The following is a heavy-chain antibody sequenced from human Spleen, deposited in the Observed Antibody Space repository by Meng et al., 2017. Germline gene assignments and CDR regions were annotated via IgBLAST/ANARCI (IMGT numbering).Heavy chain of an antibody. CDR1: GGSFSGYY. D-gene: IGHD4-11*01. V-gene: IGHV4-34*01. J-gene: IGHJ4*02. CDR2: INHSGST. Sequence: QVQLQTWGAGLLKPSETLSLPCVVSGGSFSGYYWSWIRQPPGKGLEWIGEINHSGSTNYNPSLKSRVTISVDTSKNQFSLKLSSVTAADSAVYYCARGPTTMAHDFDYWGQGTLVTVSS. CDR3: ARGPTTMAHDFDY.